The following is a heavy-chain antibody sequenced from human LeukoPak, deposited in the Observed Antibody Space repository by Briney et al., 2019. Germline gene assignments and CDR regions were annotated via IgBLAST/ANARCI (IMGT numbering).Heavy chain of an antibody. CDR1: GFTFSSYS. J-gene: IGHJ4*02. CDR3: AREPSIAARRRYFDY. CDR2: ISSSSSYI. V-gene: IGHV3-21*01. Sequence: TGGSLRLSCAASGFTFSSYSMNWVRQAPGKGLEWVSSISSSSSYIYYADSVKGRFTISRDNAKNSLYLQMNSLRAEDTAVYYCAREPSIAARRRYFDYWGQGTLVTVSS. D-gene: IGHD6-6*01.